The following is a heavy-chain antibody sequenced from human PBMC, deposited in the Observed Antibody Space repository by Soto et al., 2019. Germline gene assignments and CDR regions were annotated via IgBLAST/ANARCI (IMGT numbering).Heavy chain of an antibody. CDR1: GFTFSDHY. J-gene: IGHJ4*02. CDR2: TRNKANSYTT. V-gene: IGHV3-72*01. D-gene: IGHD2-2*01. Sequence: EVQLVESGGGLVQPGGSLRLSCAASGFTFSDHYMDWVRQAPGKGLEWVGRTRNKANSYTTEYAASVKGRFTISRDDSKNSLYLQMNSLKTEDTAVYYCARGHCSSTICFIYFDYWGQGTLVTVSS. CDR3: ARGHCSSTICFIYFDY.